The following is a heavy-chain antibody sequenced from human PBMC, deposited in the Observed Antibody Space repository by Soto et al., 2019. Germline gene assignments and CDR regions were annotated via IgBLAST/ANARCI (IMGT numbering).Heavy chain of an antibody. CDR2: IYYSGST. V-gene: IGHV4-30-4*01. D-gene: IGHD3-16*01. J-gene: IGHJ6*02. Sequence: SETMSLTCTVSGGSISSGDYYWGWIRQPPGKGLEGIGYIYYSGSTYYNPSLKSRVTISVDTSKNQFSLKLSSVTAADTAVYYCARASGWGSYYYYGMDVWGQGTTVTVSS. CDR3: ARASGWGSYYYYGMDV. CDR1: GGSISSGDYY.